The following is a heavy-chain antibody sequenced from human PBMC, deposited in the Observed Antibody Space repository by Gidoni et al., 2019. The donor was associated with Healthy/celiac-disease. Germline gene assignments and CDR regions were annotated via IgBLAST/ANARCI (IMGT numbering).Heavy chain of an antibody. J-gene: IGHJ3*02. CDR2: IYPGASDT. Sequence: EVQLVQSGAEVKKPGESLKISCKGSGYSFTSYWIGWVRQMPGKGLEWMGIIYPGASDTRYSPSFQGQVTISADKSISTAYLQWSSLKASDTAMYYCASSVTNSIAAAGPDAFDIWGQGTMVTVSS. D-gene: IGHD6-13*01. V-gene: IGHV5-51*01. CDR3: ASSVTNSIAAAGPDAFDI. CDR1: GYSFTSYW.